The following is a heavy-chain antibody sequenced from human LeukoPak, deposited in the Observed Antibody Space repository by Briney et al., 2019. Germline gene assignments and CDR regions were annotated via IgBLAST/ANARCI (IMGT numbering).Heavy chain of an antibody. Sequence: LEWMGWISALNGNTNYAQKFQGRVTMTTDTSTSTAYMELNDTAMYYCARDPEGVTPLDYWGQGTLVTVSS. J-gene: IGHJ4*02. CDR2: ISALNGNT. D-gene: IGHD3-10*01. CDR3: ARDPEGVTPLDY. V-gene: IGHV1-18*01.